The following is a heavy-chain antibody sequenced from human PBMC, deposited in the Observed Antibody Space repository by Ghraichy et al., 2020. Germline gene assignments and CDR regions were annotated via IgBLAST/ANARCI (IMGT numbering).Heavy chain of an antibody. CDR1: GHSVNSAFY. J-gene: IGHJ4*02. Sequence: SETLSLTCAVSGHSVNSAFYWGWIRQPPGKGLEWLATIYSTGSAYYNPSLQSRRSMSIDTATNQFSLTLTSVTAADTALYFCASRIYVGSHRFDNWGQGALVTVSS. V-gene: IGHV4-38-2*01. CDR3: ASRIYVGSHRFDN. CDR2: IYSTGSA. D-gene: IGHD1-26*01.